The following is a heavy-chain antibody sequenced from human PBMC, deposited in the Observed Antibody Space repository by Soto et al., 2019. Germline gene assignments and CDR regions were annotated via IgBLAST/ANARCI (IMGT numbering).Heavy chain of an antibody. J-gene: IGHJ5*02. Sequence: PSETLSLTCTVSGGSISSGGYYWSWIRQHPGKGLEWIGYIYYSGSTYYNPSLKSRVTISVDTSKNQFSLKLSSVTAADTAVYYCARGRYDFWSGYYRNYWFDPWGQGTLVTVSS. CDR1: GGSISSGGYY. D-gene: IGHD3-3*01. CDR2: IYYSGST. V-gene: IGHV4-31*03. CDR3: ARGRYDFWSGYYRNYWFDP.